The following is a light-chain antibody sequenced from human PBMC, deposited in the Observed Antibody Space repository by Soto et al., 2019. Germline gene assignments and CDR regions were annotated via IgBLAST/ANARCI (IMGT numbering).Light chain of an antibody. J-gene: IGLJ2*01. CDR2: EVN. CDR1: SSDVGGYVY. CDR3: SAYAGGKPDVV. V-gene: IGLV2-8*01. Sequence: QSALTQPPSASGSPGQSVTISCTGTSSDVGGYVYVSWYQQYPGKAPKLMIYEVNKRPSGVPDRFSGSKSGNTASLTVSGLRAEDEADYYCSAYAGGKPDVVFGGGTKLTVL.